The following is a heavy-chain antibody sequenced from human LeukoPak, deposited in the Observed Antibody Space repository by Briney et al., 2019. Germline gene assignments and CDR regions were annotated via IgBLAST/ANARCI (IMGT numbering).Heavy chain of an antibody. D-gene: IGHD3-10*01. V-gene: IGHV3-23*01. J-gene: IGHJ4*02. CDR1: GFIFTNHA. Sequence: PGGSLRLSCAASGFIFTNHAMNWVRQAPGKGLEWVSGISGSGGSTYYAGSVKGRFTISRDNSKNTLYMQMNSLRAEETAVNYCAKGFRSGTYPLDYWGQGTLVTVSS. CDR3: AKGFRSGTYPLDY. CDR2: ISGSGGST.